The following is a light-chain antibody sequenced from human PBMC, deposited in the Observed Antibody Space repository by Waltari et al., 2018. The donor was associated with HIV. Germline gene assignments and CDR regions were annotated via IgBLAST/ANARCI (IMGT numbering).Light chain of an antibody. CDR2: EVN. CDR3: SSYAGTNNWV. Sequence: QSALTQPPSASGSPGQSVTISCTGTKIDVGGYNYVSWYQQHPGKAPKLMIYEVNKRPSGVPDRFSGSKSGNTASLTVSGLQVEDEAYYYCSSYAGTNNWVFGGGTKLTVL. CDR1: KIDVGGYNY. J-gene: IGLJ3*02. V-gene: IGLV2-8*01.